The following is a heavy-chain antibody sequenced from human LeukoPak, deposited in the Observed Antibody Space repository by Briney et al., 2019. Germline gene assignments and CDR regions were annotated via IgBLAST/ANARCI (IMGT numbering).Heavy chain of an antibody. CDR1: GFTSSRYA. CDR2: ISYDGSNK. J-gene: IGHJ6*02. CDR3: ARGSRDFWSGYSSEYYYYGMDV. D-gene: IGHD3-3*01. V-gene: IGHV3-30-3*01. Sequence: SLRLSCAVSGFTSSRYAIHWVRQAPGKGLEWVAVISYDGSNKYYADSVKGRFTIYRDNSKNTLYLQMNSLRAEDTAVYYCARGSRDFWSGYSSEYYYYGMDVWGQGTTVTVSS.